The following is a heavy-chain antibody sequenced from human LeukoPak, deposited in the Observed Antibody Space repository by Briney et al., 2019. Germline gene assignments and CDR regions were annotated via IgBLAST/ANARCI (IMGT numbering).Heavy chain of an antibody. D-gene: IGHD3-22*01. J-gene: IGHJ4*02. V-gene: IGHV3-53*01. CDR3: ATDLGSGHSTGYLDY. CDR1: GLTVSSKY. CDR2: IYSGGST. Sequence: GGSLRLSCAASGLTVSSKYMNWVRQAPGKGLEWVSVIYSGGSTFYADSVKGRFTISRDNSKNTLYLQMNTLRAEATTVYYCATDLGSGHSTGYLDYWGQGTLVTVSS.